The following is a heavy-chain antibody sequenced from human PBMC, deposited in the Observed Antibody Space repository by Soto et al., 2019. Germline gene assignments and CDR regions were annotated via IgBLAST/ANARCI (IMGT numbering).Heavy chain of an antibody. CDR3: ASPSIAVAGLPTDI. Sequence: GGSLRLSCAASGFTVSRNYMTWVRQVPGKGLEWVSIIYSGGSTYYADSVKGKFTISRDSSKNTLYLQMNSLRAEDTAVYYCASPSIAVAGLPTDIWGQGTMVTVSS. D-gene: IGHD6-19*01. J-gene: IGHJ3*02. CDR1: GFTVSRNY. CDR2: IYSGGST. V-gene: IGHV3-66*01.